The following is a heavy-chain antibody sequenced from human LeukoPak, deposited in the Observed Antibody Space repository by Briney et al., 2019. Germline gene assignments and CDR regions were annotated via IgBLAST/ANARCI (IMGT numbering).Heavy chain of an antibody. D-gene: IGHD2-21*01. V-gene: IGHV1-18*01. J-gene: IGHJ4*02. CDR2: ISAYNGNT. CDR3: ARDRQCGY. CDR1: GYTFTSYG. Sequence: GASVKVSCKASGYTFTSYGIRWVRQASGQALEWMGWISAYNGNTNYAPKLQRRVTMTRDTSTSTAYMELRSLRSDDTAVYYCARDRQCGYWGQGTLVTVSS.